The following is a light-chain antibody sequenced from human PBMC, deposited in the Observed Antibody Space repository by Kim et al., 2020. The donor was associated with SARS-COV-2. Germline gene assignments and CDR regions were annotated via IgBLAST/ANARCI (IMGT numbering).Light chain of an antibody. CDR2: QDS. V-gene: IGLV3-1*01. J-gene: IGLJ3*02. Sequence: SVSPGQTARITCSGDKLGNKYTCWYQQKPGQSPVLVIYQDSKRPSGIPERFSGSNSGNTATLTISGTQAMDEADYYCQAWDRTTVVFGGGTQLTVL. CDR1: KLGNKY. CDR3: QAWDRTTVV.